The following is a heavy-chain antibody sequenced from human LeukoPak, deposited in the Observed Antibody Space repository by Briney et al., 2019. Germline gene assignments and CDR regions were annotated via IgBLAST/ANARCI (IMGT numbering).Heavy chain of an antibody. D-gene: IGHD2-2*01. CDR1: GGSITSYY. V-gene: IGHV4-59*01. CDR2: IYYSGST. J-gene: IGHJ6*02. Sequence: AETLTLTFTVSGGSITSYYWSWIGQPPGKGREWMGYIYYSGSTNYNPCLNSSVSISVDTSQNPFSVKLSSVTAAHTAVYYCARSRGWYCSSTSCLDSSGMDVWGQGTPVTVSS. CDR3: ARSRGWYCSSTSCLDSSGMDV.